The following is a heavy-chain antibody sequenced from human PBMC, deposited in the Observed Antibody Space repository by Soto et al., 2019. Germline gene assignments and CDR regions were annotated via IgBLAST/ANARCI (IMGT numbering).Heavy chain of an antibody. V-gene: IGHV4-34*01. CDR1: GGSFSGYY. D-gene: IGHD4-17*01. CDR3: ARGDGDYDYYYYGMDV. CDR2: INHSGST. J-gene: IGHJ6*02. Sequence: QVQLQQWGAGLLKPSETLSLTCAVYGGSFSGYYWSWIRQPPGKGLEWIGEINHSGSTNYNPSLKSRVTISVDTSNNQFSLKLSSVTAADTAVYYCARGDGDYDYYYYGMDVWGQGTTVTVSS.